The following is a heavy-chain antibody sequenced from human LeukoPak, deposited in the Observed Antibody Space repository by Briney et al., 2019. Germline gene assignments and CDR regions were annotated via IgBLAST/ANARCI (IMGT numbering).Heavy chain of an antibody. CDR1: GFTFSSYA. CDR2: ICGSGGST. CDR3: AKVAVAKSAKYWYFDL. Sequence: GGSLRLSCAASGFTFSSYAMSWVRQAPGKGLEWVSAICGSGGSTYYADSVKGRVTISINNSKNTLYLQMNSLRANDTAVYYCAKVAVAKSAKYWYFDLWGRGTLVTVSS. J-gene: IGHJ2*01. D-gene: IGHD6-19*01. V-gene: IGHV3-23*01.